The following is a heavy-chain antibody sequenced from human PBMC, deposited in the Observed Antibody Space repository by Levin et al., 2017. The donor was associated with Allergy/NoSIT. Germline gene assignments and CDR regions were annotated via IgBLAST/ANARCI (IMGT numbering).Heavy chain of an antibody. CDR3: AKKPLRPGGSYNY. J-gene: IGHJ4*02. V-gene: IGHV3-23*01. D-gene: IGHD1-26*01. CDR2: ISGSGGST. Sequence: PGGSLRLSCAASGFTFSGYAMSWVRQAPGKGLEWVSAISGSGGSTYYADSVKGRFTISRDNSKNTLYLQMNSLRAEDTAVYYCAKKPLRPGGSYNYWGQGTLVTVSS. CDR1: GFTFSGYA.